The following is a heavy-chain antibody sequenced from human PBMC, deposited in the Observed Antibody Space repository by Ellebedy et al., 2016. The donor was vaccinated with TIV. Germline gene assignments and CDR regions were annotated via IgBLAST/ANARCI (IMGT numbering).Heavy chain of an antibody. CDR2: MNPNSGNT. CDR3: ARVSRYSGGWYKWFDP. Sequence: ASVKVSXKTSGYTFTSYDVTRVRQATGQGLEWVGWMNPNSGNTGYAQKFQGRITMTRNTSISTAYMELSSLGSEDTAVYYCARVSRYSGGWYKWFDPWGQGTLVTVSS. CDR1: GYTFTSYD. D-gene: IGHD6-19*01. V-gene: IGHV1-8*01. J-gene: IGHJ5*02.